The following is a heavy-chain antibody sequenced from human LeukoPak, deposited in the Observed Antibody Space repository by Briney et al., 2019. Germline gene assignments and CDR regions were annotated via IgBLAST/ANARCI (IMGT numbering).Heavy chain of an antibody. D-gene: IGHD5-24*01. CDR3: ARASSDGYNSFFYYYMDV. V-gene: IGHV1-2*02. Sequence: ASVKVSCKASGYTFTSYAMNWVRQAPGQGLEWMGWINPNSGGTNYAQKFQGRVTMTRDTSISTAYMELSRLRSDDTAVYYCARASSDGYNSFFYYYMDVWGKGTTVTVSS. CDR1: GYTFTSYA. J-gene: IGHJ6*03. CDR2: INPNSGGT.